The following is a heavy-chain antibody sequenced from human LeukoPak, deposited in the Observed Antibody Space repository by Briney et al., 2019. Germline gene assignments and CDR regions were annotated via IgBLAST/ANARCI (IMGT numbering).Heavy chain of an antibody. Sequence: SETLSHTCAVYGGSFSGYYWSWIRQPPGKGLEWIGEINHSGSTNYNPSLKGRVTISVDTSKNQFSLELSSVTAADTAVYYCARLEYYDSSGSHYYYYLDVWGRGTTVTISS. J-gene: IGHJ6*03. D-gene: IGHD3-22*01. V-gene: IGHV4-34*01. CDR3: ARLEYYDSSGSHYYYYLDV. CDR2: INHSGST. CDR1: GGSFSGYY.